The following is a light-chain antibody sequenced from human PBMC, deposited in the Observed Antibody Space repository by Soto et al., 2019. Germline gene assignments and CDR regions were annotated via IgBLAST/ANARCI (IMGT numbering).Light chain of an antibody. Sequence: EIVLTQSPGTLSLSPGERATLSFRASLSVSNNYLAWYQQKPGQAPRLLIYGASNRATGIPDRLSGSGSGTDFTLTISRLEPEDFAVYYCQQYGSSRWTFGQGTKVDIK. J-gene: IGKJ1*01. CDR3: QQYGSSRWT. V-gene: IGKV3-20*01. CDR2: GAS. CDR1: LSVSNNY.